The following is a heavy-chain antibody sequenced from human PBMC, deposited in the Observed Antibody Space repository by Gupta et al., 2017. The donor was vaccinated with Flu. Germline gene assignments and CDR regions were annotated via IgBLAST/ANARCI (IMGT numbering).Heavy chain of an antibody. V-gene: IGHV3-21*01. Sequence: SFAMNWVRQAPGRGLEWVSSISNYRTNIYHADSVKGRFTISRDNARNSLYLQMNSLRVEDTGVYYCARGSSYYYDSGGYYLEYWGQGTLVTVSS. CDR2: ISNYRTNI. CDR1: SFA. J-gene: IGHJ4*02. D-gene: IGHD3-22*01. CDR3: ARGSSYYYDSGGYYLEY.